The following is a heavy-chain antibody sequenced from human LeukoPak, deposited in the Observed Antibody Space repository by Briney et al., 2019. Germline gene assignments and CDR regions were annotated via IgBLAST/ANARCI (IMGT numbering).Heavy chain of an antibody. V-gene: IGHV1-69*04. CDR3: AKDRSPTVTTDQTRDY. CDR2: IIPILGIA. J-gene: IGHJ4*02. D-gene: IGHD4-17*01. CDR1: GGTFSSYT. Sequence: ASVKVSCKASGGTFSSYTISWVRQAPGQGLEWMGRIIPILGIANYAQKFQGRVTITADKSTSTAYMELSSLRAEDTAVYYCAKDRSPTVTTDQTRDYWGQGTLVTVSS.